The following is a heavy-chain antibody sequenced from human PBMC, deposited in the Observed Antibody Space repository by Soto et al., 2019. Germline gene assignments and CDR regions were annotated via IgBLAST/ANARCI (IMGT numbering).Heavy chain of an antibody. V-gene: IGHV3-23*01. Sequence: GGSLRLCCAASGFTFSNYAMSWVRQAPGKGLEWVSTISNNGRSTYYADSVKGRFTISRDNSKNTLYLQMNSLRAEDTAVYYCAKALRGGDYYDPSGPAYWGQGTLVTVSA. D-gene: IGHD3-22*01. CDR1: GFTFSNYA. CDR3: AKALRGGDYYDPSGPAY. CDR2: ISNNGRST. J-gene: IGHJ4*02.